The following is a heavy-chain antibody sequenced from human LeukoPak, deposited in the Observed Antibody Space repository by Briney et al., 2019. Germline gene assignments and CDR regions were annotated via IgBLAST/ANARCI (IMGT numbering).Heavy chain of an antibody. CDR3: ARDYGNYDFWSGYPAY. CDR1: GFTFSSYS. V-gene: IGHV3-21*01. Sequence: GGSLRLSCAASGFTFSSYSMNWVRQAPGKGLEWVSSISSSSSYIYYADSVKGRFTISRDNSKNTLYLQMNSLRAEDTAVYYCARDYGNYDFWSGYPAYWGQGTLVTVSS. J-gene: IGHJ4*02. D-gene: IGHD3-3*01. CDR2: ISSSSSYI.